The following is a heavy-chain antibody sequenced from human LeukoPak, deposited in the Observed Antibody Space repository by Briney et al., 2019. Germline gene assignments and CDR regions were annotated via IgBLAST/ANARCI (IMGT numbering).Heavy chain of an antibody. CDR2: IHTSGST. CDR3: VRGPYGASISKWFDP. D-gene: IGHD4/OR15-4a*01. V-gene: IGHV4-4*07. Sequence: SETLSLTCSVSGGSISSYYWSWIRQAAGKGLEWIGRIHTSGSTNYNPSLKSRVTMSVDTSKNQFSLQLRSMTTADTAVYYCVRGPYGASISKWFDPWGQGTQVIVSP. J-gene: IGHJ5*02. CDR1: GGSISSYY.